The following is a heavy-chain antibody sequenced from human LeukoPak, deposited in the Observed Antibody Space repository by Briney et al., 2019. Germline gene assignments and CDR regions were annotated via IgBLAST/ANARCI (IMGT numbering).Heavy chain of an antibody. CDR2: IYYSGST. CDR1: GGSFSGYY. CDR3: ASTYGSGSYSSEYFQH. Sequence: SETLSLTCAVYGGSFSGYYWSWIRQHPGKGLEWIGYIYYSGSTYYNPSLKSRLTIAIDTSKNQFSLKLSSVTAADTAVYYCASTYGSGSYSSEYFQHWGQGTLVTVSS. D-gene: IGHD3-10*01. V-gene: IGHV4-31*11. J-gene: IGHJ1*01.